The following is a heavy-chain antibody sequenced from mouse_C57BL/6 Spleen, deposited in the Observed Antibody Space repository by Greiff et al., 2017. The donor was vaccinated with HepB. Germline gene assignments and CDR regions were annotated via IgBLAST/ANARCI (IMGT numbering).Heavy chain of an antibody. D-gene: IGHD3-2*02. J-gene: IGHJ3*01. CDR3: ARQDGSGPFAD. Sequence: EVQRVESGGDLVKPGGSLKLSCAASGFTFSSYGLSWVRQTPDKRLEWVATISSGGSYIYYPDSLKGRFTISRDNAKNTLYLQMSSLKAEDTAMYYCARQDGSGPFADWGKGTLVTVSA. CDR1: GFTFSSYG. V-gene: IGHV5-6*01. CDR2: ISSGGSYI.